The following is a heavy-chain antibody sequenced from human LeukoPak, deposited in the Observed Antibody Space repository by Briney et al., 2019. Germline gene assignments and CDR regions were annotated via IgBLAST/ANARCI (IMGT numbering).Heavy chain of an antibody. CDR3: AREGDSSGYYYFDN. V-gene: IGHV4-59*01. Sequence: PSETLSLTCTVSGGSISSYYWSWIRQPPGKGLEWIGYIYYSGSTNYNPSLKSRVTISVDTSKNQFSLSLSSLTAADTAVYYCAREGDSSGYYYFDNWGQGTLVTVSS. CDR1: GGSISSYY. D-gene: IGHD3-22*01. CDR2: IYYSGST. J-gene: IGHJ4*02.